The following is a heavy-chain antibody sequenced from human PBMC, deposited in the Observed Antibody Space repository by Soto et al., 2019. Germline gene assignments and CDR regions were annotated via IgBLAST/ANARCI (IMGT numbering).Heavy chain of an antibody. V-gene: IGHV4-34*01. CDR2: INHSGST. CDR1: GGSFSGYY. Sequence: SETLSLTGAVYGGSFSGYYCSWIRQPPGKGLEWIGEINHSGSTNYNPSLKSRVTISVDTSKNQFSLKLSSVTAADTAVYYCERVFFPHGNRNYGAQYYFDYFGEGTLLTVSS. CDR3: ERVFFPHGNRNYGAQYYFDY. D-gene: IGHD1-7*01. J-gene: IGHJ4*02.